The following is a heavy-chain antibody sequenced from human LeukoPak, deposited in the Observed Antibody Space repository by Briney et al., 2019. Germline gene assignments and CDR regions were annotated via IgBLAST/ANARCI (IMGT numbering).Heavy chain of an antibody. CDR1: GYSISTGYN. CDR3: ARGYYGSGSYYKGNYFDY. Sequence: PSETLSLTCAVSGYSISTGYNWGWIRQSPGKGLEWIGSISHSGSTYYNPSLKSRVTISLGTSNNEFSLSLSSVTAADTALYFCARGYYGSGSYYKGNYFDYWGQGTLVTVSS. V-gene: IGHV4-38-2*01. J-gene: IGHJ4*02. D-gene: IGHD3-10*01. CDR2: ISHSGST.